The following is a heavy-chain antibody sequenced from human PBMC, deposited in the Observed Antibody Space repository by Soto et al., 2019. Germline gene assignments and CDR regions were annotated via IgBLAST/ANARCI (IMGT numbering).Heavy chain of an antibody. J-gene: IGHJ4*02. CDR3: ARDESAGSSTSN. CDR1: GPTFSTYG. CDR2: ITSSGSYI. D-gene: IGHD2-2*01. V-gene: IGHV3-21*01. Sequence: DVQLVESGGGLVKPGGSLRLSCVASGPTFSTYGMNWIRQAPGKGLEWVSSITSSGSYIHYADSVQGRFTVSRDNAKNSMYLQMNSLRVEDTAVYVGARDESAGSSTSNWGQGTLVTVSS.